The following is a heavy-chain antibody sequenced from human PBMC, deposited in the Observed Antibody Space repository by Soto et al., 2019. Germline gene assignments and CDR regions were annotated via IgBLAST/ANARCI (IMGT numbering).Heavy chain of an antibody. CDR2: IYYSGST. Sequence: SETLSLTCTVSGGSIDSNSYYWGWIRQPPGKGLEWIGSIYYSGSTYFNPSLKSRVTISVDTSKSQFSLKLRSVTAADTAVYYCARDIEPIRRTTGWFDPWGQGTLVTVPQ. J-gene: IGHJ5*02. CDR1: GGSIDSNSYY. V-gene: IGHV4-39*02. CDR3: ARDIEPIRRTTGWFDP.